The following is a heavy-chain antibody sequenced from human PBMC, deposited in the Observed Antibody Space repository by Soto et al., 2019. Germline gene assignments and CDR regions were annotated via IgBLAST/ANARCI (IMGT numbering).Heavy chain of an antibody. V-gene: IGHV3-21*01. J-gene: IGHJ3*02. CDR1: GFTFSNSI. CDR3: ATSTWYAFDI. CDR2: ISGSSDFL. D-gene: IGHD6-13*01. Sequence: LRLSCAASGFTFSNSIINWVRQAPGQGLEWVSSISGSSDFLYYADSVKGRFTISRDTATNSLYLQMNSLRAEDTAVYYCATSTWYAFDIWGQGTMVTVSS.